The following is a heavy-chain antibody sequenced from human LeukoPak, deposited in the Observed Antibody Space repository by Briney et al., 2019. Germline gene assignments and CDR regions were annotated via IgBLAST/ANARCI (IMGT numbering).Heavy chain of an antibody. V-gene: IGHV3-33*08. Sequence: GGSLRLSCAASGFTFSSYAMRWVRQAPGKGLEWVAVIWYDGSNKYYADSVKGRFTISRDNSKNTLYLQMNSLRAEDTAVYYCARKAMGATVYFDYWGQGTLVTVSS. CDR2: IWYDGSNK. CDR3: ARKAMGATVYFDY. CDR1: GFTFSSYA. J-gene: IGHJ4*02. D-gene: IGHD1-26*01.